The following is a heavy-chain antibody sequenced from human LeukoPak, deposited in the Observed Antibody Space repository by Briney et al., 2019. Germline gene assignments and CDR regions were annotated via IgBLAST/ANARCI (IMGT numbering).Heavy chain of an antibody. J-gene: IGHJ4*02. Sequence: GGSLRLSCAASGFTFSSYSMNWVRQAPGKGLEWVSSIGSSSSYIYYADSVKGRFTISRDNAKNSLYLQMNSLRAEDTAVYYCARNYYDSSGYYNWGQGTLVTVSS. D-gene: IGHD3-22*01. CDR1: GFTFSSYS. CDR3: ARNYYDSSGYYN. CDR2: IGSSSSYI. V-gene: IGHV3-21*01.